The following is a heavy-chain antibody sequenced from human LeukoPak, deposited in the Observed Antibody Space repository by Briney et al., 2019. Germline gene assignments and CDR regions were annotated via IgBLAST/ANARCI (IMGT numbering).Heavy chain of an antibody. Sequence: PGGSLRLSCAASGFTFSSYSMNWVRQAPGKGLEWVSSISSSSSYIYYADSVKGRFTISRDNAKNSLYLQMNSLRAEDTAVYYCAKLTVAGRDFDYWGQGTLVTVSS. CDR2: ISSSSSYI. V-gene: IGHV3-21*01. D-gene: IGHD6-19*01. CDR3: AKLTVAGRDFDY. J-gene: IGHJ4*02. CDR1: GFTFSSYS.